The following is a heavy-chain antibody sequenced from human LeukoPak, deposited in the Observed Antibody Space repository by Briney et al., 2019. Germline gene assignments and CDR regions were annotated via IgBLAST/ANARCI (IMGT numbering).Heavy chain of an antibody. V-gene: IGHV1-18*01. D-gene: IGHD3-22*01. CDR2: ISAYNGHT. J-gene: IGHJ3*02. CDR1: GYTITNYG. CDR3: ARDGHRRYHYDSSGREDAFDI. Sequence: ASVKVSCKASGYTITNYGISWVRQAPGQGLEWMGWISAYNGHTKYAQKVQGRVTMTRDTSTSTAYMELRSLRSDDTAVYYCARDGHRRYHYDSSGREDAFDIWGQGTMVTVSS.